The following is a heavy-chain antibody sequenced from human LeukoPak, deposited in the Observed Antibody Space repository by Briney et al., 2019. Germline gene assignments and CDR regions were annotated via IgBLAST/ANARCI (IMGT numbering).Heavy chain of an antibody. CDR1: GGSISSGSYY. V-gene: IGHV4-61*02. CDR3: ARGGTSAFDI. D-gene: IGHD1-1*01. CDR2: IYTSGST. J-gene: IGHJ3*02. Sequence: SETLSLTCTVSGGSISSGSYYWSWIRQPAGKGLEWIGRIYTSGSTNYNPSLKSRVTISVDTSKNQFSLKLSSVTAADTAVYYCARGGTSAFDIWGQGTMVTVSS.